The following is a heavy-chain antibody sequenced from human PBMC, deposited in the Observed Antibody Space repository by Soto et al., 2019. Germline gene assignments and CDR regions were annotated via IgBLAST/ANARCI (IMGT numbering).Heavy chain of an antibody. J-gene: IGHJ6*02. CDR3: ARHKSYYDILTGILGGMDV. D-gene: IGHD3-9*01. CDR2: IYYSGST. Sequence: SETLSLTCAVSGGSISSSNWWSWVRQPPGKGLEWIGYIYYSGSTNYNPSLKSRVTISVDTSKNQFSLKLSSVTAADTAVYYCARHKSYYDILTGILGGMDVWGQGTTVTVSS. CDR1: GGSISSSNW. V-gene: IGHV4-4*02.